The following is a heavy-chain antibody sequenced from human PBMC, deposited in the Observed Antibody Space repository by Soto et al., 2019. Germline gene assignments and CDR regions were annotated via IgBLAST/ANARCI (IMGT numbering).Heavy chain of an antibody. V-gene: IGHV4-30-4*01. J-gene: IGHJ4*02. Sequence: QVQLQESGPGLVKPSQTLSLTCTVSGGSITSDYSCWSWIRQPPGEGLEWIGHIFDSGTTYTNPSLRSQVAISLDTSKNHVSLTLSSVTAADTAVYYCARGPSGDKVHYWGQGARVTVSS. CDR1: GGSITSDYSC. D-gene: IGHD7-27*01. CDR2: IFDSGTT. CDR3: ARGPSGDKVHY.